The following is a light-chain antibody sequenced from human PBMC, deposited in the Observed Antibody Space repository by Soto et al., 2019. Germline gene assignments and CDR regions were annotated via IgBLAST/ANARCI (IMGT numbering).Light chain of an antibody. Sequence: EIVLTQSPGILSLSPGERATLSCRASQSVSSSYLAWYQQKPGQAPRLLIYGASNRATGIPDRFSGSGSGTDFTLTISRLEPEDFAVYYCQQYGSSWITFGQGTRLDIK. V-gene: IGKV3-20*01. CDR2: GAS. J-gene: IGKJ5*01. CDR1: QSVSSSY. CDR3: QQYGSSWIT.